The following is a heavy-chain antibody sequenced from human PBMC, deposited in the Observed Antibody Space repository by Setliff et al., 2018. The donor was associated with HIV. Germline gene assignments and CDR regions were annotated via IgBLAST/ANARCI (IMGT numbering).Heavy chain of an antibody. V-gene: IGHV4-39*01. D-gene: IGHD6-19*01. CDR1: GGSIGLGGHY. J-gene: IGHJ5*02. CDR3: ARPHSGRGGGAYFDP. CDR2: ILDGRVT. Sequence: SETLSLTCSVSGGSIGLGGHYWGWIRQRPGKGLEWIGNILDGRVTFFNPSLRGRVTISVDASKNQVSLNLRSVTAADSAVYHCARPHSGRGGGAYFDPWGQGILVTVSS.